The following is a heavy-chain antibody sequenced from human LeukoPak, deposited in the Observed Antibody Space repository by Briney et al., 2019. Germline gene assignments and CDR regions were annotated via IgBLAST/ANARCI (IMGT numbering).Heavy chain of an antibody. CDR2: IYYSGST. D-gene: IGHD3-10*01. V-gene: IGHV4-59*01. CDR1: GGSISSYY. Sequence: PSETLSLTCTVSGGSISSYYWSWIRQPPGKGLEWIGYIYYSGSTNHNPSLKGRVTISVDTSKNQFSLKLSSVTAADTAVYYCARGKNGGSGSESYIFDYWGQGTLVTVSS. CDR3: ARGKNGGSGSESYIFDY. J-gene: IGHJ4*02.